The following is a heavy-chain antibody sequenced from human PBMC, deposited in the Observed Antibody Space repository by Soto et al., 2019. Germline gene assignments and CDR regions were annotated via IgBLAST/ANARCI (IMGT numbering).Heavy chain of an antibody. V-gene: IGHV4-59*01. D-gene: IGHD3-3*01. CDR2: IYYSGST. J-gene: IGHJ5*02. Sequence: TSETLSLTCTVSGGSISSYYWSWIRQPPGKGLEWIGYIYYSGSTNYNPSLKSRVTISVDTSKNQFSLKLSSVTAADTAVYYCARDSTAYYDFWSGYYYPHWFDPWGQGTLVTVSS. CDR3: ARDSTAYYDFWSGYYYPHWFDP. CDR1: GGSISSYY.